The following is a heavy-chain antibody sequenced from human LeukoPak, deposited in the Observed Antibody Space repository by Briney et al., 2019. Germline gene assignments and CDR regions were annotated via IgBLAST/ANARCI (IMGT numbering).Heavy chain of an antibody. CDR2: ISASGGAT. CDR3: GKDPTTALITTDDAFDI. CDR1: GFTFSSYA. J-gene: IGHJ3*02. V-gene: IGHV3-23*01. D-gene: IGHD3-22*01. Sequence: PGGSLRLSCVASGFTFSSYAMTWVRQAPGKGLEWVSVISASGGATYYADSVKGRFIISRGNSKNTLYLQMHSLRAEDAAVYYCGKDPTTALITTDDAFDIWGQGTLVTVSS.